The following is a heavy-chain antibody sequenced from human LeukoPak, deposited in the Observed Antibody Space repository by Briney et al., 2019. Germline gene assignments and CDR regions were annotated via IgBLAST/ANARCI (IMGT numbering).Heavy chain of an antibody. D-gene: IGHD6-13*01. CDR3: ARTKYSSSWYSPKLYYFDY. Sequence: GESLKISCKGSGYSFTSYWIGWVRQMPGKGLEWMGIIYPGDSDTRYSPSFQGQVTISADKSISTAYLQWSSLKASDTAMYYCARTKYSSSWYSPKLYYFDYWGQGTLVTVSS. CDR1: GYSFTSYW. J-gene: IGHJ4*02. CDR2: IYPGDSDT. V-gene: IGHV5-51*01.